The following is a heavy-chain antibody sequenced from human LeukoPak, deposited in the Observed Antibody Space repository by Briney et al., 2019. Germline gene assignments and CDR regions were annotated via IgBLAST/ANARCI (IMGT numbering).Heavy chain of an antibody. CDR1: GGSISSYY. Sequence: SETLSLTCTVSGGSISSYYWSWIRQPAGKGLEWIGRIYSSGSTHYNPSLKSRVTMSVDTSKNQFSLNLSSVTAADTAVYYCARETSQKGAHYMDVWGKGTTVTISS. J-gene: IGHJ6*03. D-gene: IGHD3-16*01. CDR2: IYSSGST. CDR3: ARETSQKGAHYMDV. V-gene: IGHV4-4*07.